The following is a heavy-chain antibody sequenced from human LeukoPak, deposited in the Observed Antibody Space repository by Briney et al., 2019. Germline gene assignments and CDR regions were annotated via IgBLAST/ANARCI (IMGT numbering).Heavy chain of an antibody. D-gene: IGHD6-19*01. CDR1: GGSISSGDYY. J-gene: IGHJ4*02. V-gene: IGHV4-30-4*08. CDR2: IYYSGST. CDR3: AGQGIAVAGRDY. Sequence: PSQTLSLTCTVSGGSISSGDYYWSWIRQPPGKGLEWIGYIYYSGSTYYNPSLKSRVTISVDTSKNQFSLRLSSVTAADTAVYYCAGQGIAVAGRDYWGQGTLVTVSS.